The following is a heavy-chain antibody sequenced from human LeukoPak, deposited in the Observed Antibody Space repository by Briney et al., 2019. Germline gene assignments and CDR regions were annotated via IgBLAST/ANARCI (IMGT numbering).Heavy chain of an antibody. Sequence: ASVXVSXKXXXXTXTXXAMHWVRQAPGQRLEWMGWINAGNGNTKYSQKFQGRVTITRDTSASTAYMELSSLRSEDTAVYYCARDQWLQSNWFDPWGQGTLVTVSS. CDR3: ARDQWLQSNWFDP. CDR1: XXTXTXXA. V-gene: IGHV1-3*01. CDR2: INAGNGNT. J-gene: IGHJ5*02. D-gene: IGHD5-24*01.